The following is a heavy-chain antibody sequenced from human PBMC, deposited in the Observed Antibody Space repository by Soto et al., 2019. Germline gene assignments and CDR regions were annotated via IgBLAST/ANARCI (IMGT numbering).Heavy chain of an antibody. D-gene: IGHD2-2*01. J-gene: IGHJ4*01. CDR2: MYPGDSDT. CDR1: GYDFNTNW. V-gene: IGHV5-51*01. CDR3: ARLPRDCNKTSCYYADH. Sequence: ESLKISCRGSGYDFNTNWFGWVRQLPGKGLEWVGIMYPGDSDTRYNPSLQGHVTLSADVTVSTAFLQWRSLKTSDTGMYFCARLPRDCNKTSCYYADHWGHGTQVTVSS.